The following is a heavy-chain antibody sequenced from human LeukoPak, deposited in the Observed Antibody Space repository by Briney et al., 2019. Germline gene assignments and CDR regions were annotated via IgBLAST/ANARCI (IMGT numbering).Heavy chain of an antibody. D-gene: IGHD1-26*01. CDR3: AKDVLSGTYYYFDQ. J-gene: IGHJ4*02. V-gene: IGHV3-23*01. CDR1: GFTFSSYA. Sequence: GGSLRLSCAASGFTFSSYAMNWVRQAQGKGLEWVSGISGSGSNTYYADSVMGRFTISRDNSKNTLYLQMNSLRAEDTAVYYCAKDVLSGTYYYFDQWGQGTLVTASS. CDR2: ISGSGSNT.